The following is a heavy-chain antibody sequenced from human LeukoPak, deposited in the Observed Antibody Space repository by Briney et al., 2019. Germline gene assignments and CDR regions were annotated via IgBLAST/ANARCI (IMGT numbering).Heavy chain of an antibody. D-gene: IGHD4-17*01. CDR2: LSYRGST. Sequence: SEALSLTCTVSGGSIISSSYFWGRVRQPPGKGLEWIGSLSYRGSTYYNPSLKSRVTISVDTSKNQFSLMLSSVTAADTAVYYCARQARPSVTKDFDYWGQGTLVTVSS. CDR3: ARQARPSVTKDFDY. CDR1: GGSIISSSYF. V-gene: IGHV4-39*01. J-gene: IGHJ4*02.